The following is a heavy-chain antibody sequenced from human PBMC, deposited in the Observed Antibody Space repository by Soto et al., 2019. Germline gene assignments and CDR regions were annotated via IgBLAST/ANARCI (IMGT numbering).Heavy chain of an antibody. CDR2: VSHDGRNT. J-gene: IGHJ4*02. V-gene: IGHV3-30*18. Sequence: GGSLRLSCAASGFTFGDYAMHWVRQAPGKGLEWVAVVSHDGRNTHYADSVKGRFTISRDSSKNTVSLEMTSLRAEDTAVYYYAKGGQQWLVTSDFNYWGQGALVTVSS. CDR3: AKGGQQWLVTSDFNY. D-gene: IGHD6-19*01. CDR1: GFTFGDYA.